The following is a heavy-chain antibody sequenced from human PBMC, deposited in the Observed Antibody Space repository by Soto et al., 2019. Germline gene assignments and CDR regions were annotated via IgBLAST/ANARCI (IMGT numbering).Heavy chain of an antibody. D-gene: IGHD3-10*01. CDR1: GLTVSNAY. V-gene: IGHV3-53*01. J-gene: IGHJ6*02. Sequence: EVQLVESGGGLIQPGGSLRLSCAASGLTVSNAYMAWVRLAPGMGLEWVSVIYDNGTTYYADSVKGRFTISRDTSTNTLSLQMDSLRAEDTAVYYCVRPLPSGRNYGLDVWGQGTTVTVSS. CDR2: IYDNGTT. CDR3: VRPLPSGRNYGLDV.